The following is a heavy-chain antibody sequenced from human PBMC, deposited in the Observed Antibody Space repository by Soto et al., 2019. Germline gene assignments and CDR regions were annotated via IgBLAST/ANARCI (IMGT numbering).Heavy chain of an antibody. CDR2: ISYDGSNK. CDR3: PKDSKAY. CDR1: GFTFSSYG. J-gene: IGHJ4*02. Sequence: QVQLVESGGGVVQPGRSLRLSCAASGFTFSSYGMHWVRQAPGKGLEWVAVISYDGSNKYYADSVKGRFTISRDNSKNTLYLQMNSLRAEDTAVYYCPKDSKAYWGQGTLVTVSS. V-gene: IGHV3-30*18.